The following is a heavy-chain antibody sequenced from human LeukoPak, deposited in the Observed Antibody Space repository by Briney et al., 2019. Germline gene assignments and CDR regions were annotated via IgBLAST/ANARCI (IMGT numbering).Heavy chain of an antibody. J-gene: IGHJ5*02. V-gene: IGHV3-11*01. CDR2: ISSSGSTI. Sequence: PGGSLRLSCAAPGFTFSDYYMSWIRQAPGKGLEWVSYISSSGSTIYYADSVKGRFTISRDNAKNSLYLQMNSLRAEDTAVYYCARDRRGDFDWLLSANWFDPWGQGTLVTVSS. CDR1: GFTFSDYY. CDR3: ARDRRGDFDWLLSANWFDP. D-gene: IGHD3-9*01.